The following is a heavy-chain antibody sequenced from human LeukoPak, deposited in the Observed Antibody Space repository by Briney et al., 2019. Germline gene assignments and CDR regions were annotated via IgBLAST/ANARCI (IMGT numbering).Heavy chain of an antibody. Sequence: ASVKVSCKASGYIFTDYYVHWVRQAPGQGLEWMGWLNPNSGGTNYAQKFQGRVTMTRDTSINTAYMELSRQRSDDTALHYCARGDVVATNYHDYWGQGTLVTVSS. CDR2: LNPNSGGT. V-gene: IGHV1-2*02. J-gene: IGHJ4*02. D-gene: IGHD5-12*01. CDR3: ARGDVVATNYHDY. CDR1: GYIFTDYY.